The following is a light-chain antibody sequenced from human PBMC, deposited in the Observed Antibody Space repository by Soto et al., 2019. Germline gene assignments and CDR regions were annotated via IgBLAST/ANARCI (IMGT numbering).Light chain of an antibody. CDR2: DTS. Sequence: EIVLTQSPATLSLAPGERATLSCRASQSVSSYLAWYQQKPGQAPRLVIYDTSTRATGIPDRFSGSGSGTDFTLTISRLEPEDFAVYYCQQYGSSGTFGQGTKVDIK. J-gene: IGKJ1*01. CDR3: QQYGSSGT. CDR1: QSVSSY. V-gene: IGKV3-20*01.